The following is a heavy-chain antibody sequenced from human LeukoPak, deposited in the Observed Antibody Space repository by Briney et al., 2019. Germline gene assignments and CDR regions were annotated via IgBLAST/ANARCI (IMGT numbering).Heavy chain of an antibody. D-gene: IGHD6-19*01. V-gene: IGHV3-64*01. CDR1: GFTFSSYA. Sequence: PGGSLRLSCAASGFTFSSYAMHWVRQAPGKGLEYVSAISSNGGSTYYANSVKGRFTISRDNSKNTLYLQMGSLRAEDMAVYYCARDRHGYSSGWSTYWGQGTLVTVSS. CDR2: ISSNGGST. CDR3: ARDRHGYSSGWSTY. J-gene: IGHJ4*02.